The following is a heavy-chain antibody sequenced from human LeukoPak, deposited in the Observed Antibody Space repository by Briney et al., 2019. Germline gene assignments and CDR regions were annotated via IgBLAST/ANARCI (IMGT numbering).Heavy chain of an antibody. CDR3: AKDPIVVVVAATRQNY. CDR1: GFTLSSYA. Sequence: PSGGSLRLSCAASGFTLSSYAMSWVRQAPGKGLEWVSAISGSGGSTYYADFVKGRFTISRDNSKNTLYLQMNSLRAEDTAVYYCAKDPIVVVVAATRQNYWGQGTLVTVSS. J-gene: IGHJ4*02. V-gene: IGHV3-23*01. CDR2: ISGSGGST. D-gene: IGHD2-15*01.